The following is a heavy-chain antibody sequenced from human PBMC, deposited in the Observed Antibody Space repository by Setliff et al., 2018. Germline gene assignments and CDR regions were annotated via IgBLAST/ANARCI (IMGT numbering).Heavy chain of an antibody. CDR2: IYPGDSDT. D-gene: IGHD3-3*01. CDR1: GYSFTNYW. Sequence: GESLKISCKGSGYSFTNYWIGWVRQMPGKGLEWMGIIYPGDSDTRYSPSFLGQVTISADKSISTAYLQWSSLKASDTAMYYCARQAIFGSDAFDIWGQGTMVTVSS. CDR3: ARQAIFGSDAFDI. V-gene: IGHV5-51*01. J-gene: IGHJ3*02.